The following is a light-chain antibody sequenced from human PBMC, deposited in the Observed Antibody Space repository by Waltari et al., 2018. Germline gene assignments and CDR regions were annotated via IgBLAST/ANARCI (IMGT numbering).Light chain of an antibody. CDR2: GNS. CDR3: QSFDSSLSGSV. V-gene: IGLV1-40*01. CDR1: SSNIGAGYD. J-gene: IGLJ3*02. Sequence: QSVLTQPPSVSGAPGQRVTIPCTGSSSNIGAGYDVHWYQQIPGTAPKLLIHGNSNRPSGVPNRFSDSTSGTSAYLAITGLRAEDEADYYCQSFDSSLSGSVFGGGTKLTVL.